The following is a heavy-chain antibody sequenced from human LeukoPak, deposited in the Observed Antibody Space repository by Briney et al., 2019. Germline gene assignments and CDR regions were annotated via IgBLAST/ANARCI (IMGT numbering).Heavy chain of an antibody. Sequence: GASVKVSCKASEYTFSNYYIHWVRQAPGQGLEWMGIVNPRGGSTVYAQKLQARVTLTRDTSTTTVYMELSSLRSEDTAIYYCARDASITMIPNLGFDFWGQGTLVTVSS. D-gene: IGHD3-22*01. CDR2: VNPRGGST. CDR1: EYTFSNYY. V-gene: IGHV1-46*01. CDR3: ARDASITMIPNLGFDF. J-gene: IGHJ4*02.